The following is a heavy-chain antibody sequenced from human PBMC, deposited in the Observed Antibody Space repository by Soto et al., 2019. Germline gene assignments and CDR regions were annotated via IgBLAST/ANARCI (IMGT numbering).Heavy chain of an antibody. CDR1: GFTFDDYA. CDR2: ISWNSGTL. V-gene: IGHV3-9*01. J-gene: IGHJ4*02. D-gene: IGHD1-26*01. CDR3: VKALGEYSGNSLNY. Sequence: EVHLVESGGGLVQPGRSLRLSCAASGFTFDDYAMHWVRQAPGKGLEWVSGISWNSGTLGYADSVKGRFTTSRDNAKKSLYLQMNILRAEDTALYYCVKALGEYSGNSLNYWGQGTLVTVSS.